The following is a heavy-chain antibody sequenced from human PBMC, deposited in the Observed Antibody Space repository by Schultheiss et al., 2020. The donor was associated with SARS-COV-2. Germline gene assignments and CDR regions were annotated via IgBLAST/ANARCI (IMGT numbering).Heavy chain of an antibody. CDR2: ISWNSGSI. V-gene: IGHV3-9*01. CDR3: ARRSWSYYFDY. CDR1: GFTFDDYA. D-gene: IGHD6-13*01. J-gene: IGHJ4*02. Sequence: SLKISCAASGFTFDDYAMHWVRQAPGKGLEWVSGISWNSGSIGYADSVKGRFTISRDNSKNTLYLQMNSLRAEDTAVYYCARRSWSYYFDYWGQGTLVTVSS.